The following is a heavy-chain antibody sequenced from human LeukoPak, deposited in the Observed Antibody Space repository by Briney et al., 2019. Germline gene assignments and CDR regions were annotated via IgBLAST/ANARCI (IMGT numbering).Heavy chain of an antibody. D-gene: IGHD3-3*01. V-gene: IGHV3-30*01. CDR3: ARDQGAARFGVANNWFDP. CDR2: ISYDGSNK. CDR1: GFTFSSYA. J-gene: IGHJ5*02. Sequence: GGSLRLSCAASGFTFSSYAMHWVRQAPGKGLEWVAVISYDGSNKYYADSVKGRFTISRDNSKNTLYLQMNSLRAEDTAVYYCARDQGAARFGVANNWFDPWGQGTLVTVSS.